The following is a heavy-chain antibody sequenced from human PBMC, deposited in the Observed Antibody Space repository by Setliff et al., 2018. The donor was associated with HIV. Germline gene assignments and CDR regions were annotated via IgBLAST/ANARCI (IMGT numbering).Heavy chain of an antibody. V-gene: IGHV4-39*01. CDR1: GDSVNDRSYF. D-gene: IGHD4-17*01. CDR2: FYYNGDS. J-gene: IGHJ4*02. CDR3: ASFMTTVVTPGPGHGDY. Sequence: AETLSLACTVSGDSVNDRSYFWGWIRQPPGKGIEWIGTFYYNGDSRYNPSLKSRVTISVDTYKNQFSLNLNSVTAADTAVYYCASFMTTVVTPGPGHGDYWGQGRLVTVSS.